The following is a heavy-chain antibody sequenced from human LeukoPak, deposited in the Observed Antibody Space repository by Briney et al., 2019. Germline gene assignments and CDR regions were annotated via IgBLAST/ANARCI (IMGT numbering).Heavy chain of an antibody. D-gene: IGHD6-6*01. Sequence: SETLSLTCTVSGGSITSYHYSWIRQPPGKGLEWIGYIYYSGSTNYNPSLKSRVTISVDTSKNQFSLKLSSVTAADTAVYYCASISSSGFKTFDYWGQGTLVTVSS. V-gene: IGHV4-59*01. CDR3: ASISSSGFKTFDY. CDR1: GGSITSYH. J-gene: IGHJ4*02. CDR2: IYYSGST.